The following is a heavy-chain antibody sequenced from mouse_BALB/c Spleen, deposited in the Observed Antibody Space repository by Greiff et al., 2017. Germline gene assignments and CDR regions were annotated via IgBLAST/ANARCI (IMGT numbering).Heavy chain of an antibody. J-gene: IGHJ3*01. Sequence: VQLQESGAELVRPGTSVKVSCKASGYAFTNYLIEWVKQRPGQGLEWIGVINPGSGGTNYNEKFKGKATLTADKSSNTAYMQLSSLTSEDSAVYFCARTGRGSAWFAYWGQGTLVTVSA. V-gene: IGHV1-54*02. D-gene: IGHD4-1*01. CDR2: INPGSGGT. CDR1: GYAFTNYL. CDR3: ARTGRGSAWFAY.